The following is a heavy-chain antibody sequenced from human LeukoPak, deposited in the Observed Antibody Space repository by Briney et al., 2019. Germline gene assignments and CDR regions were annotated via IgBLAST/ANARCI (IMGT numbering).Heavy chain of an antibody. V-gene: IGHV4-39*01. D-gene: IGHD6-13*01. CDR3: ARAEHPETSSWYFYVRGYFDY. J-gene: IGHJ4*02. CDR1: GVSISSSSYY. Sequence: PSETLSLTCTVSGVSISSSSYYWGWIRQPPGRGLEWLGSIYYRGSTYYNLSLKSRVTISVDASKNQFSLKLSSVTAADTAVYYCARAEHPETSSWYFYVRGYFDYWGQGTLVTVSS. CDR2: IYYRGST.